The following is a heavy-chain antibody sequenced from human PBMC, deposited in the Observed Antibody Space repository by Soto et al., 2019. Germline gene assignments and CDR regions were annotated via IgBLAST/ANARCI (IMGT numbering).Heavy chain of an antibody. CDR3: ARVAWEIVDY. CDR2: ISYDGSNK. Sequence: LSLTCAVSGGSISSSNWWSWVRQAPGKGLEWVAVISYDGSNKYYADSVKGRFTISRDNSKNTLYLQMNSLRAEDTAVYYCARVAWEIVDYWGQGTLVTVSS. J-gene: IGHJ4*02. CDR1: GGSISSSN. D-gene: IGHD1-26*01. V-gene: IGHV3-30-3*01.